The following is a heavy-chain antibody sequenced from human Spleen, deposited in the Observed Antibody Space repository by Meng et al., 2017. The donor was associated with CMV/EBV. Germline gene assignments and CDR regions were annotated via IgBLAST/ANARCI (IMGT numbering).Heavy chain of an antibody. CDR3: ASEVVPAVTYGMDV. D-gene: IGHD2-2*01. CDR1: GFTFSSYA. CDR2: ISSSSSYI. V-gene: IGHV3-21*01. J-gene: IGHJ6*02. Sequence: GESLKISCAASGFTFSSYAMSWVRQAPGKGLEWVSSISSSSSYIYYADSVKGRFTISRDNAKNSLYLQMNSLRAEDTAVYYCASEVVPAVTYGMDVWGQGTTVTVSS.